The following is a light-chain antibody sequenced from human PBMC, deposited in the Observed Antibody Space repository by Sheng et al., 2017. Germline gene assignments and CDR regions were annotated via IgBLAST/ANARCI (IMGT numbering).Light chain of an antibody. CDR2: DDR. CDR1: NIGSKS. CDR3: QVWDSSSDVV. Sequence: SYELTQPPSVSVAPGKTARITCGGNNIGSKSVHWFQQKPGQAPVLVVYDDRDRPSGIPERFSGSNSGNTATLTISRVEVGDEADYYCQVWDSSSDVVFGGGTRLTVL. V-gene: IGLV3-21*03. J-gene: IGLJ2*01.